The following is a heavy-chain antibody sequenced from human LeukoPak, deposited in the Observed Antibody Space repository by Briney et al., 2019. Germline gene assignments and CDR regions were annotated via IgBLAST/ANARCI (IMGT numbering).Heavy chain of an antibody. CDR1: GDSLTGYY. J-gene: IGHJ5*02. CDR3: ARDDYGGRP. V-gene: IGHV4-4*07. Sequence: SETLSLTCTVSGDSLTGYYWSWFRQPAGKGLEWVGRIYTSGRTDYNPSLKSRVTMSIDTSKNEFFLELTSVAAADSAVYYCARDDYGGRPWGQGTLVTVTS. D-gene: IGHD4/OR15-4a*01. CDR2: IYTSGRT.